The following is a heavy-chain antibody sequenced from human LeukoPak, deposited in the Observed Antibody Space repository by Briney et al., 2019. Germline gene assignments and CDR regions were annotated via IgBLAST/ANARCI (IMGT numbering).Heavy chain of an antibody. J-gene: IGHJ4*02. Sequence: ASVKVSCKASGGTFSSYAISWVGQAPGQGLEWMGGIIPIFGTANYAQKFQGRVTITADESTSTAYMELSSLRSEDTAVYYCTTDLSGYSSSWYFYWGQGTLVTVSS. V-gene: IGHV1-69*13. D-gene: IGHD6-13*01. CDR1: GGTFSSYA. CDR3: TTDLSGYSSSWYFY. CDR2: IIPIFGTA.